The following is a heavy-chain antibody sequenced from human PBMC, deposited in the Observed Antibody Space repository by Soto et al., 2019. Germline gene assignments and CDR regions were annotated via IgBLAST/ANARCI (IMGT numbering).Heavy chain of an antibody. CDR3: ARDRGGFWSGYYYNWLDP. V-gene: IGHV4-59*11. CDR2: ISYSGGT. D-gene: IGHD3-3*01. CDR1: GGSFSNQY. J-gene: IGHJ5*02. Sequence: QVQLQESGPGLVKPLETLSLTCTVSGGSFSNQYCSWIRQPPGKGLEWIGYISYSGGTNYNPSLKCRVTISLDTSENECSLKLFSLCAADTAVYYCARDRGGFWSGYYYNWLDPWGQGTLVTVSS.